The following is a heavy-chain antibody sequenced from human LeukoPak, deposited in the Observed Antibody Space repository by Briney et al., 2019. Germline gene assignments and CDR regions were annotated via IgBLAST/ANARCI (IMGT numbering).Heavy chain of an antibody. D-gene: IGHD2-2*01. J-gene: IGHJ4*02. Sequence: GESLKISCRDSGYSFTTYWIDWVRQMPGKGLEWMGIIYPGDSDTRYTPSFQGQVTMSADKPINTAYLQWSSLKASDTAMYYCARRQGCSSTSCPPDYWGQGTLVTVSP. CDR2: IYPGDSDT. CDR1: GYSFTTYW. CDR3: ARRQGCSSTSCPPDY. V-gene: IGHV5-51*01.